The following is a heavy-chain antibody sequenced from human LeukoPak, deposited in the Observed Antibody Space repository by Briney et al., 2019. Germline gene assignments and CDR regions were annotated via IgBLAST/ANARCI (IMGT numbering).Heavy chain of an antibody. V-gene: IGHV1-46*01. CDR3: ARFLGARPPYYYYYYMDV. CDR1: GYTFTNYY. D-gene: IGHD1-26*01. Sequence: GASVKVSCKASGYTFTNYYIHWVRQAPGQGLECMGIINPSGGSTSYAQKFQGRVTMTRDMSTSTVYVELSSLRSEDTAVYYCARFLGARPPYYYYYYMDVWGKGTTVTISS. CDR2: INPSGGST. J-gene: IGHJ6*03.